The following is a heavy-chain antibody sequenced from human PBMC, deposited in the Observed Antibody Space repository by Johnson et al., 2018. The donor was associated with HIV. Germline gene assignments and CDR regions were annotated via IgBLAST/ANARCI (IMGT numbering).Heavy chain of an antibody. D-gene: IGHD1-1*01. CDR3: ATSTASDALDI. V-gene: IGHV3-33*01. CDR1: GLSFSSYG. J-gene: IGHJ3*02. CDR2: IWSDGSNK. Sequence: QVQLVESGGGVVQPGRSVRLSCAASGLSFSSYGMEWDRQAPGKGLEWVAVIWSDGSNKHYADSVKGRFTISRDNSKNTLYLQMNSLRAEDTAVYYCATSTASDALDIWGQGTMVTVSS.